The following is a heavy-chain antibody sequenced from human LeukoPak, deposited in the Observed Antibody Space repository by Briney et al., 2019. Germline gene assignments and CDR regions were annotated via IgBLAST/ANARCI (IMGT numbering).Heavy chain of an antibody. CDR2: ISGGGST. Sequence: GGSLRLSCAASGFTFSSYAMSWVRQAPGKGLEWVSAISGGGSTYYADSVKGRFTISRDNSKNTLYLQMNSLRAEDTAVYYCAKPQSGSGYWGQGTLVTVSS. D-gene: IGHD2-15*01. CDR3: AKPQSGSGY. CDR1: GFTFSSYA. V-gene: IGHV3-23*01. J-gene: IGHJ4*02.